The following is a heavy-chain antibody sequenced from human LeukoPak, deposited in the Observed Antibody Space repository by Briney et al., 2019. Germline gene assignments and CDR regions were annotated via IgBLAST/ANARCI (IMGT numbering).Heavy chain of an antibody. CDR1: GFTFSNYG. J-gene: IGHJ4*02. V-gene: IGHV3-33*01. Sequence: GGSLRLSCAASGFTFSNYGMHWVRQAPGKGLEWVALIRYDGSKKDYADSVKGRFTISRDNSKNTLYLQMDSLRAEDTAVYYCARTGDTERFDYWGQGTLVTVPS. CDR3: ARTGDTERFDY. D-gene: IGHD5-18*01. CDR2: IRYDGSKK.